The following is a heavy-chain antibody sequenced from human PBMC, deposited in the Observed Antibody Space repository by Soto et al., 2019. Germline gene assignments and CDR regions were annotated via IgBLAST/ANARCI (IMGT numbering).Heavy chain of an antibody. CDR1: CGSISSSSYY. CDR3: ARTNYDFWSGIDY. J-gene: IGHJ4*02. Sequence: SETLSLTCTVSCGSISSSSYYWGWIRQPPGKGLEWIGSIYYSGSTYYNPSLNSRVTISVDTSKNQFSLKLSSVTAADTAVYYCARTNYDFWSGIDYWGQGTLVTVSS. D-gene: IGHD3-3*01. CDR2: IYYSGST. V-gene: IGHV4-39*01.